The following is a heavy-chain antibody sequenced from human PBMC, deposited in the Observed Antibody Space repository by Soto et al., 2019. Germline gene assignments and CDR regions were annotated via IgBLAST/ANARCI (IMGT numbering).Heavy chain of an antibody. CDR1: GYTFTSYG. D-gene: IGHD6-13*01. V-gene: IGHV1-18*01. Sequence: QVQLVQSGAEVKKPGASVKVSCKASGYTFTSYGISWVRQAPGQGLEWMGWISAYNGNTNYAQKLQGRVTMTTDTSPSTVYMERRSLRSDDTAVYYCARSIAAAVDLDYWGQGTLVTVSS. CDR3: ARSIAAAVDLDY. J-gene: IGHJ4*02. CDR2: ISAYNGNT.